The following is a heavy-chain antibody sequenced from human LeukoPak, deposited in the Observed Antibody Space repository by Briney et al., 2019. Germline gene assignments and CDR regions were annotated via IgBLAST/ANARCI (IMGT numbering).Heavy chain of an antibody. D-gene: IGHD3-10*01. Sequence: SETLSLTCAVSGGSISSNSYYWGWIRQPPGKGLEWIGSIYYSGSTYYNPSLKSRVTISVDTSKNQFSLELSSVTAADTAVYYCARTRYYYNSRSYGAPYYFDYWGQGTLVTVSS. CDR1: GGSISSNSYY. J-gene: IGHJ4*02. V-gene: IGHV4-39*01. CDR2: IYYSGST. CDR3: ARTRYYYNSRSYGAPYYFDY.